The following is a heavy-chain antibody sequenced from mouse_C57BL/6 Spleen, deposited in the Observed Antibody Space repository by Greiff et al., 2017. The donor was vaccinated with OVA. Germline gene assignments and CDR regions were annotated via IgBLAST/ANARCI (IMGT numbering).Heavy chain of an antibody. CDR3: TRKYDYDWYFDV. J-gene: IGHJ1*03. CDR1: GFTFSSYT. V-gene: IGHV5-9*01. CDR2: ISGGGGNT. Sequence: EVKLMESGGGLVKPGGSLKLSCAASGFTFSSYTMSWVRQTPEKRLEWVATISGGGGNTYYTDSVKGRFTFSRDNAKNTLYLQMSSLRSEDTALYYCTRKYDYDWYFDVWGTGTTVTVSS. D-gene: IGHD2-4*01.